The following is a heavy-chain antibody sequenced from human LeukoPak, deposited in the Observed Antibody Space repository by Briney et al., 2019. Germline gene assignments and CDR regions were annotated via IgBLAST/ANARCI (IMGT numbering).Heavy chain of an antibody. J-gene: IGHJ4*02. Sequence: PSETLSLPWTVSGGSISSSSYYWGWISQPPGKGLEWIGSIYNSGSTYYNPSLKSLVTISVDTCKNHFSLKLSSVTVADTAVYYCARHYGNWGQGTLVTVSS. V-gene: IGHV4-39*01. CDR1: GGSISSSSYY. D-gene: IGHD1-1*01. CDR3: ARHYGN. CDR2: IYNSGST.